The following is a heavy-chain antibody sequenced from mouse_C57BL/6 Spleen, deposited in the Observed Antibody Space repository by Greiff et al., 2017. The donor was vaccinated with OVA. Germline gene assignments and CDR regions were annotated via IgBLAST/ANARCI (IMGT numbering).Heavy chain of an antibody. V-gene: IGHV1-9*01. CDR3: ASPLYGSSPLGFAY. CDR2: ILPGSGSN. J-gene: IGHJ3*01. D-gene: IGHD1-1*01. CDR1: GYTFTGYW. Sequence: VQLQQSGAELMQPGASVKLSCKATGYTFTGYWIEWVQQRPGNGLEWIGEILPGSGSNNYNEKFKGKATFTVDTSSSKAYMQLSSLATEDSAIYDCASPLYGSSPLGFAYWGQGTLVTVSA.